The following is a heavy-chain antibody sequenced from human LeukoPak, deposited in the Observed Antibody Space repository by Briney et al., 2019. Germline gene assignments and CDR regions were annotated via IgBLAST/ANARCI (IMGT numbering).Heavy chain of an antibody. CDR2: IYYSGGT. V-gene: IGHV4-59*08. Sequence: LSETLSLTCTVSGTSISGYYWGWIRQPPGKGLEWIGYIYYSGGTNYNPSLKSRVSISVDTSKSQFSLKLSSVTAADTAVYYCARQWGIAARRNYFDYWGQGILVTVSS. J-gene: IGHJ4*02. CDR1: GTSISGYY. CDR3: ARQWGIAARRNYFDY. D-gene: IGHD6-6*01.